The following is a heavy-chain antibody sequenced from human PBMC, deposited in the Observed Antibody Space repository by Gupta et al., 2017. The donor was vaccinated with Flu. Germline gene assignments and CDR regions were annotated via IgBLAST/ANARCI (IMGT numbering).Heavy chain of an antibody. CDR2: VFYTGST. J-gene: IGHJ4*02. D-gene: IGHD5-12*01. V-gene: IGHV4-39*01. Sequence: DWVRQPPGKGLEWIATVFYTGSTVYSPSLQSRVTISVDTSKNQFSLRLTSVITADTAMYYCVRRRGDGSGYHYFDFWGQGTLVSVSP. CDR3: VRRRGDGSGYHYFDF.